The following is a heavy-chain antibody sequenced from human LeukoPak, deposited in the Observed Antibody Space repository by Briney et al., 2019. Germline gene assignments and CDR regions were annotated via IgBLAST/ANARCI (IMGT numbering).Heavy chain of an antibody. CDR1: GFTFSSYW. J-gene: IGHJ6*02. V-gene: IGHV3-74*01. D-gene: IGHD3-22*01. Sequence: GGSLRLSCAASGFTFSSYWMHWVRQAPGKGLVWVSRINSDGSSTSYADSVKGRFTISRDNAKNTLYLQMNSLRAEDTAVYYCARVKGYYENYGMDVWGQGTLVTVSS. CDR2: INSDGSST. CDR3: ARVKGYYENYGMDV.